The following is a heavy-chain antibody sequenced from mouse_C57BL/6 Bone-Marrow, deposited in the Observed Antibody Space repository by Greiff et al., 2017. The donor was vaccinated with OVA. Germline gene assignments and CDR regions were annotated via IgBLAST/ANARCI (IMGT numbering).Heavy chain of an antibody. V-gene: IGHV1-81*01. CDR3: ARERGIYYDYDVAY. CDR2: IYPRSGNT. D-gene: IGHD2-4*01. CDR1: GYTFTSYG. J-gene: IGHJ3*01. Sequence: QLQQSGAELARPGASVKLSCKASGYTFTSYGISWVKQRTGQGLEWIGEIYPRSGNTYYNEKFKGKATLTADKSSSTAYMELRSLTSEDSAVYFCARERGIYYDYDVAYWGQGTLVTVSA.